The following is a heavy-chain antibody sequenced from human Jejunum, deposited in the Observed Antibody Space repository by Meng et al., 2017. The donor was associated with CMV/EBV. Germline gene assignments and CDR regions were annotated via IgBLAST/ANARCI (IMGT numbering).Heavy chain of an antibody. J-gene: IGHJ4*02. CDR1: GFTVSSTY. CDR3: ARGADTPVVLPPDL. Sequence: SGFTVSSTYVSWVRQAPGKGLEWVSVIFGGGTTVYPDSVKGRFTISRDNSKNTVYLQMNSLKLEDTAVYYCARGADTPVVLPPDLWGQGTLVTVSS. V-gene: IGHV3-66*02. CDR2: IFGGGTT. D-gene: IGHD5-18*01.